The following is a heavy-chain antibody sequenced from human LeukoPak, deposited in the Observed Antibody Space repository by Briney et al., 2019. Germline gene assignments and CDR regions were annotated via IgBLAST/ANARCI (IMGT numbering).Heavy chain of an antibody. CDR3: AKEKIAVASYYGMDV. Sequence: GGSLRLSCAASGFTFSSYGMHWVRQAPGKGLEWVAVISYDGSNKYYADSVKGRFTISSDNSKNTLYLQMNSLRAEDTAVYYCAKEKIAVASYYGMDVWGKGTTVTVSS. CDR1: GFTFSSYG. D-gene: IGHD6-19*01. J-gene: IGHJ6*04. CDR2: ISYDGSNK. V-gene: IGHV3-30*18.